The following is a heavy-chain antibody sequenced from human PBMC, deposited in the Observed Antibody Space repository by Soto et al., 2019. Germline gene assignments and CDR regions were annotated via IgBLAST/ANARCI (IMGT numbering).Heavy chain of an antibody. CDR3: VSLPALREDYYYGIDV. CDR1: CGSISSSSYY. D-gene: IGHD2-2*01. J-gene: IGHJ6*02. Sequence: PSETLPLTCTVSCGSISSSSYYWGWIRQPPGKGLEWIGNIYYSGKTYYNPSLKSRVTMPVDTSKNQFSLRLSSVTAADTAVYYCVSLPALREDYYYGIDVWGQGTTVTVS. V-gene: IGHV4-39*01. CDR2: IYYSGKT.